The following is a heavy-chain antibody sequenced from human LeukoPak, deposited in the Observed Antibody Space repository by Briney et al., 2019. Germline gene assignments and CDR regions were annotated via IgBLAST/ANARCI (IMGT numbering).Heavy chain of an antibody. J-gene: IGHJ4*02. Sequence: GGSLRLSXAASGFTLSSYTMNWVRQAPGKGLEWVSYSSWSSSTIYYADSVKGRFTISRDNAKNSLYLQMNSLRAEDTAVYYCARDPPRGDFWSGAGRYYFDYWGQGTLVTVSS. CDR3: ARDPPRGDFWSGAGRYYFDY. D-gene: IGHD3-3*01. CDR2: SSWSSSTI. V-gene: IGHV3-48*01. CDR1: GFTLSSYT.